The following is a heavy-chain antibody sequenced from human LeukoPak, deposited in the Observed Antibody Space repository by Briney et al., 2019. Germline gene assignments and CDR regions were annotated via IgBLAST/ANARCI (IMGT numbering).Heavy chain of an antibody. CDR3: ARYAWSGFNYYYSMGV. D-gene: IGHD3-3*01. CDR1: GGSISSYF. J-gene: IGHJ6*03. CDR2: ISYSGST. Sequence: SETLSLTCTVSGGSISSYFWNWIRQPPGKGMGWIGYISYSGSTSYNAYLKRGVTISVDTTKNQFSLSLTSLPAADTAIYYCARYAWSGFNYYYSMGVWGKGTTVTVSS. V-gene: IGHV4-59*01.